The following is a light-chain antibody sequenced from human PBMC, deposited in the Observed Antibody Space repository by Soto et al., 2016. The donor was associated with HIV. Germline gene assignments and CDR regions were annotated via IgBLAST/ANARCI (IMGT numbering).Light chain of an antibody. CDR3: QQYYNYVFT. V-gene: IGKV1-8*01. CDR2: DAS. J-gene: IGKJ3*01. Sequence: AIRMTQSPSSLSASTGDRVTITCRASQNIRNYLAWYQQKPGKAPKLLIYDASTLQSGVPSRFSGSGSGTDFTLTISCLQSEDFATYYCQQYYNYVFTFGPGTRVDIQ. CDR1: QNIRNY.